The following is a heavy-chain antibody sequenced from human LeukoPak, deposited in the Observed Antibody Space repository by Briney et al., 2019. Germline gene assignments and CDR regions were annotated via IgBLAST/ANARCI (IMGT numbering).Heavy chain of an antibody. J-gene: IGHJ4*02. Sequence: SETLSLTCTVSGGSISSSSYFWGWIRQPPGKGLEWIGSIYYGGSTYYNPSLKSRVTISVDTSKNQFSLKPSSVTAADTAVYSCARINDYGFDYWGQGTLVTVSS. V-gene: IGHV4-39*01. CDR3: ARINDYGFDY. D-gene: IGHD4-17*01. CDR2: IYYGGST. CDR1: GGSISSSSYF.